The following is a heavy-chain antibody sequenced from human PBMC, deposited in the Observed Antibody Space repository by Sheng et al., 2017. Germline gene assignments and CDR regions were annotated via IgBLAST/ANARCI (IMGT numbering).Heavy chain of an antibody. CDR3: AREFGRGVISPVFDL. Sequence: EVQLVESGGDLVQPGGSLRLSCVASGFTFSDHWMAWVRQVPGKGLEWVGNIKQDGSEKNYVDSVTGRFTISRDNAKKSLYLQMNSLRAEDTGVYYCAREFGRGVISPVFDLWGQGTLVTVSS. V-gene: IGHV3-7*03. D-gene: IGHD3-10*01. J-gene: IGHJ5*02. CDR2: IKQDGSEK. CDR1: GFTFSDHW.